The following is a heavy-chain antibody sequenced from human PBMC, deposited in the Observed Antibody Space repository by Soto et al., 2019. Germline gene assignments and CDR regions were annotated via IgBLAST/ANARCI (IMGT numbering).Heavy chain of an antibody. J-gene: IGHJ4*02. V-gene: IGHV4-34*01. D-gene: IGHD3-16*01. CDR1: GGSFSGYY. CDR2: IHYSGST. CDR3: SRRGGGDYRYYFDY. Sequence: TSETLSLTCAVYGGSFSGYYWSWIRQPPGKGLEWIGEIHYSGSTNYNPSLKSRVTISIETSKTQFSLKLRSVTAADTAVYYCSRRGGGDYRYYFDYWGKATLVTVSS.